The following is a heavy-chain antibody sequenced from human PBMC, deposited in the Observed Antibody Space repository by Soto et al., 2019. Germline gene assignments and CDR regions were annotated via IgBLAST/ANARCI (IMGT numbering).Heavy chain of an antibody. D-gene: IGHD2-2*01. V-gene: IGHV1-69*01. Sequence: QVQLVQSGAEVKKPGSSVKVSGKAPGGTFSTYAISWVRQAPGQGLEWMGGVIPIFGTPKYAQKFQGRVTITADESTSTGYMGLRSLRSEDTAVYYCARSQCGSSSLDIYYYYYYGMDVWGQGTTVTVSS. CDR3: ARSQCGSSSLDIYYYYYYGMDV. J-gene: IGHJ6*02. CDR2: VIPIFGTP. CDR1: GGTFSTYA.